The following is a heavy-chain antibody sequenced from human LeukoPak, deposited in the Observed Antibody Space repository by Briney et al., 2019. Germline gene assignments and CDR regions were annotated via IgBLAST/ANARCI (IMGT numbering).Heavy chain of an antibody. CDR2: MNPNSGNT. CDR3: ARGGGLVPYYYYNMDV. CDR1: GYTFTSYG. Sequence: ASVKVSCKASGYTFTSYGISWVRQAPGQGLEWMGWMNPNSGNTGYAQKFQGRVTITRNISINTAYMELSSLRSEDTAVYYCARGGGLVPYYYYNMDVWGKGTTVTVSS. V-gene: IGHV1-8*03. J-gene: IGHJ6*03. D-gene: IGHD3/OR15-3a*01.